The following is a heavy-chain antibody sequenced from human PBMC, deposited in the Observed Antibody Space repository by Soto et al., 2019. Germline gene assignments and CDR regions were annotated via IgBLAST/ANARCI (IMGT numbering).Heavy chain of an antibody. CDR2: IYTSGST. J-gene: IGHJ5*02. Sequence: TLSLRCTVSXGSISSYYWSWIRQPAGKGLEWIGRIYTSGSTNYNPSLKSRVTMSVDTSKNQFSLKLSSVTAADTAVYYCARGTIVVVPAAKGNWFDPWGQGTLVTVSS. D-gene: IGHD2-2*01. CDR3: ARGTIVVVPAAKGNWFDP. CDR1: XGSISSYY. V-gene: IGHV4-4*07.